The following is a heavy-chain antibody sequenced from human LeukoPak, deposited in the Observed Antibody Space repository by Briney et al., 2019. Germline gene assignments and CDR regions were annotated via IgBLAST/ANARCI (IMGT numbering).Heavy chain of an antibody. Sequence: GGSLRLSCAASGFTFSSYAIHWVRQAPGKGLEWVAVISYDGSNKYYADSVKGRFTISRDNSKNTLYLQMNSLRAEDTAVYYCARDIRTGMTDYWGQGTLVTVSS. CDR2: ISYDGSNK. J-gene: IGHJ4*02. CDR3: ARDIRTGMTDY. D-gene: IGHD1-1*01. CDR1: GFTFSSYA. V-gene: IGHV3-30-3*01.